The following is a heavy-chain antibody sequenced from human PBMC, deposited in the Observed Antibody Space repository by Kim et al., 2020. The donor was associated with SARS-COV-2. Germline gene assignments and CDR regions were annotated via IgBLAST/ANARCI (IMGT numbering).Heavy chain of an antibody. D-gene: IGHD3-10*01. J-gene: IGHJ6*02. CDR3: GAMVLPSQQNYYGRDV. Sequence: LKSRVTISVDTSKNQFSLKLSSVTAADTAMYYCGAMVLPSQQNYYGRDVWGQGTTVTVSS. V-gene: IGHV4-59*01.